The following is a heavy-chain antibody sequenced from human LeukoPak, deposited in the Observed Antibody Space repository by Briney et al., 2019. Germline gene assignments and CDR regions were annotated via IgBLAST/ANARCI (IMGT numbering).Heavy chain of an antibody. Sequence: GGSLRLSYAASGFTFSSYSMNWVRQAPGKGLEWVSSISSSSSYIYYADSVKGRSTISRDNAKNSLYLQMNSLRAEDTAVYYCARDRTGVFDYWGQGTLVTVSS. D-gene: IGHD2-8*02. CDR2: ISSSSSYI. CDR3: ARDRTGVFDY. V-gene: IGHV3-21*01. CDR1: GFTFSSYS. J-gene: IGHJ4*02.